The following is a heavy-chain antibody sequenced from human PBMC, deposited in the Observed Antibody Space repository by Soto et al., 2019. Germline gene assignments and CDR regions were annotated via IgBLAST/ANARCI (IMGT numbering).Heavy chain of an antibody. V-gene: IGHV1-69*02. CDR3: ARGPPFYGDRDLEYFQH. Sequence: QVQLVQSGAEVKKPGSSVKVSCKASGGTFSSYTISWVRQAPGQGLEWMGRIIPILGIANYAQKFQGRVTITADKSTSPAYMELSSLRSEDTAVYYCARGPPFYGDRDLEYFQHWGQGTLVTVSS. J-gene: IGHJ1*01. CDR2: IIPILGIA. CDR1: GGTFSSYT. D-gene: IGHD4-17*01.